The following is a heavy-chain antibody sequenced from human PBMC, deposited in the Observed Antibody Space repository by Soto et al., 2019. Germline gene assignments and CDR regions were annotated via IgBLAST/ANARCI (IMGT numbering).Heavy chain of an antibody. V-gene: IGHV3-30*03. D-gene: IGHD2-2*01. CDR2: ISYDGSYK. CDR1: GFTSNIHG. J-gene: IGHJ5*02. CDR3: ARVPDR. Sequence: PGGSLRLSCAASGFTSNIHGMHWVRQAPGKGLEWVAAISYDGSYKYYTDSVKGRFTISRDYSMNTLYLQMNSLRAEDTAVYYCARVPDRWGQGTLVTISS.